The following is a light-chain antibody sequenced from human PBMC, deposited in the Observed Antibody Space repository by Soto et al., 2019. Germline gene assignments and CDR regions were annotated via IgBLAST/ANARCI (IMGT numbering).Light chain of an antibody. Sequence: DIQMTQSPSTLSASVGDRGIITCRASQSPKNGLAWYQQKPGKAPKLLIYKASNLQTGVPARIRGSGSGTDFHLTISSLQPDDFATYYCQQYSSYRLFTFGPGTKVHI. CDR3: QQYSSYRLFT. CDR1: QSPKNG. J-gene: IGKJ3*01. V-gene: IGKV1-5*03. CDR2: KAS.